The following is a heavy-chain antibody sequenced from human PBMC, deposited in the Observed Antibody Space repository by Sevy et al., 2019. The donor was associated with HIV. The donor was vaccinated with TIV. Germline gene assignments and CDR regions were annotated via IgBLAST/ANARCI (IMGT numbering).Heavy chain of an antibody. D-gene: IGHD2-2*01. J-gene: IGHJ4*02. CDR2: INPNSGAT. CDR3: ARGVAVPAQGHFEY. CDR1: GYTFTVYS. V-gene: IGHV1-2*06. Sequence: ASVMVSCKASGYTFTVYSLHWVRQAPGQGLEWMGRINPNSGATNYAQKFQGRVTMTRDTSISTAYMELSRLTPDDTAVYYCARGVAVPAQGHFEYWGQGTLVTVSS.